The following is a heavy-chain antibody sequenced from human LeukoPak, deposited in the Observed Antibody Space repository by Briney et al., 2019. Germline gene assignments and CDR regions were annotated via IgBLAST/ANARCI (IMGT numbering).Heavy chain of an antibody. CDR2: INGNGDST. CDR1: RFTFTNYA. CDR3: AKKMCTNCLGSLDY. V-gene: IGHV3-23*01. J-gene: IGHJ4*02. D-gene: IGHD2-2*01. Sequence: GGSLRLSCAASRFTFTNYAMSWVRQAPGKGLEWVSTINGNGDSTYYADSVKGRFTISRDNSKNTLYLQMNSLRAEDTAVYYCAKKMCTNCLGSLDYWGQGTLVTVSS.